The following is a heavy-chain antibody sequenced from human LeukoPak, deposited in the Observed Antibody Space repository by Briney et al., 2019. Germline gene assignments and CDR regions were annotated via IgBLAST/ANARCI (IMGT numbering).Heavy chain of an antibody. V-gene: IGHV5-51*01. J-gene: IGHJ6*03. D-gene: IGHD6-13*01. CDR1: GYSFTSYW. CDR3: VRHFGGSGWYGGASYYYYMDV. Sequence: GESLQIPCKGSGYSFTSYWIGWVRQMPGKGLEWMGIIYPGDSHTRYSPSFQGQVTISADKCISTAYLQWSSLNASDNAMYYCVRHFGGSGWYGGASYYYYMDVWVKGTTVIVS. CDR2: IYPGDSHT.